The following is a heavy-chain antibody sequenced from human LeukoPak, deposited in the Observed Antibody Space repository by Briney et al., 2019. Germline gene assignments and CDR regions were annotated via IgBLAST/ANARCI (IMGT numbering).Heavy chain of an antibody. Sequence: SETLSLTCTVSGGSISSGGYYWSWIRQHPGKGLEWIGYIYYSGSTYYNPSLKSRVTISVDTSKNQFSLKLSSVTAADTAVYYCARVTGNIVATTRSYYFDYWGQGTLVTVSS. CDR3: ARVTGNIVATTRSYYFDY. CDR2: IYYSGST. D-gene: IGHD5-12*01. J-gene: IGHJ4*02. CDR1: GGSISSGGYY. V-gene: IGHV4-31*03.